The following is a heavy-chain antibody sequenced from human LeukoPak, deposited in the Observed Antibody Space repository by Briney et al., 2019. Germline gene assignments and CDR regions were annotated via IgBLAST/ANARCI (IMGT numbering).Heavy chain of an antibody. Sequence: QTGGSLRLSCAASGFTVSSNYMSWVRQAPGKGLEWVSVIYSGGNTYYADSVKGRFTISRDNSKNTLYLQMNSLRAEDTAVYYCARTGSYYGIDYWGQGTLVTVSS. V-gene: IGHV3-53*01. CDR1: GFTVSSNY. J-gene: IGHJ4*02. CDR2: IYSGGNT. D-gene: IGHD1-26*01. CDR3: ARTGSYYGIDY.